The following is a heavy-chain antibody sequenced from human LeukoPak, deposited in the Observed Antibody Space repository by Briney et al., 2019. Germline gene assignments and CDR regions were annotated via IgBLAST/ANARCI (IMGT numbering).Heavy chain of an antibody. V-gene: IGHV3-48*03. CDR2: ITGARST. CDR1: GFTFSNYD. D-gene: IGHD6-19*01. Sequence: GGSLRLSCAASGFTFSNYDMNWVRQAPGKGLEWVSYITGARSTFYADSVKGRFTISRDNAKNSLFLQINSLRAEDTAVYYCARGVRIAVAGYIDYWGQGILVTVSS. CDR3: ARGVRIAVAGYIDY. J-gene: IGHJ4*02.